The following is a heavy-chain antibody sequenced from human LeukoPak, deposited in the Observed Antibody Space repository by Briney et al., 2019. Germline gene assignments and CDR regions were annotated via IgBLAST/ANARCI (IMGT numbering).Heavy chain of an antibody. CDR1: GGSISRSSYY. CDR2: IYYSGST. Sequence: SETLSLTCTVSGGSISRSSYYWGWIRQPPGKGLEWIGSIYYSGSTYYNPSLKSRVAISVDASKNQFSLKLSSVTAADTAVYSCASIAAAGTYYFQHWGQGTLVTVSS. J-gene: IGHJ1*01. V-gene: IGHV4-39*07. CDR3: ASIAAAGTYYFQH. D-gene: IGHD6-13*01.